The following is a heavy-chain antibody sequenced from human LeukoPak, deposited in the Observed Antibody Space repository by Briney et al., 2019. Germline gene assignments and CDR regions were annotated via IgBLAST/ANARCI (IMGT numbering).Heavy chain of an antibody. V-gene: IGHV3-48*04. Sequence: GGSLRLSCAASGFTFSSYSMNWVRQAPGKGLEWVSYISSSSSTIYYADSVKGRFTISRDNAKNTLYLQMNSLRAEDTAVYYCARVYCGGDCFRSYFDYWGQGTLVTVSS. D-gene: IGHD2-21*02. CDR3: ARVYCGGDCFRSYFDY. CDR2: ISSSSSTI. J-gene: IGHJ4*02. CDR1: GFTFSSYS.